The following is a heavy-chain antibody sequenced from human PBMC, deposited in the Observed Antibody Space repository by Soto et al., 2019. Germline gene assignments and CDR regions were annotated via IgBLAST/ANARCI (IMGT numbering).Heavy chain of an antibody. Sequence: GGSLRLCCAACGFTFRNSGMHWVRQAPGKGLEWVALVSFDGADQYYADSVKGRFTISRDNFNNTLYLQMNSLRAEDTAVYYCARTLHGDSTGAYDYWGLGSLVTSPQ. CDR3: ARTLHGDSTGAYDY. CDR1: GFTFRNSG. D-gene: IGHD2-21*02. J-gene: IGHJ4*02. CDR2: VSFDGADQ. V-gene: IGHV3-30*03.